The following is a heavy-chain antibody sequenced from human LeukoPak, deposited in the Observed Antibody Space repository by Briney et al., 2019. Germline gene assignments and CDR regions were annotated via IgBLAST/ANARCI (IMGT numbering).Heavy chain of an antibody. CDR2: FDPEDGET. V-gene: IGHV1-24*01. CDR1: GYTFTGYY. Sequence: GASVKVSCKASGYTFTGYYMHWVRQAPGKGLEWMGGFDPEDGETIYAQKFQGRVTMTEDTSTDTAHMELSSLRSEDTAVYYCATDTQAGQRYYYYYYGMDVWGQGTTVTVSS. D-gene: IGHD3-10*01. J-gene: IGHJ6*02. CDR3: ATDTQAGQRYYYYYYGMDV.